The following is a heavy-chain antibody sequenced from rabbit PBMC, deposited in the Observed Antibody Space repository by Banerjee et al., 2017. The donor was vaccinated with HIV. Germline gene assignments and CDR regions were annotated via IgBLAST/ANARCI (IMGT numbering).Heavy chain of an antibody. D-gene: IGHD7-1*01. CDR2: IYAGSSGST. CDR1: GFSFSSSYY. Sequence: QSLEESGGDLVKPGASLTLTCTASGFSFSSSYYMCWVRQAPGKGLEWIACIYAGSSGSTYYASWAKGRFTISKTSSTTVTLQMTSLTAADTATYFCARDYDAGYAGYGYGTPGYYFNLWGQGTLVTVS. V-gene: IGHV1S40*01. CDR3: ARDYDAGYAGYGYGTPGYYFNL. J-gene: IGHJ4*01.